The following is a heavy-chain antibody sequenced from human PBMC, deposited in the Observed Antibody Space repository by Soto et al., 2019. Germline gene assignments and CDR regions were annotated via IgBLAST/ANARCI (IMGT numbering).Heavy chain of an antibody. CDR1: GGTFSTYT. J-gene: IGHJ1*01. D-gene: IGHD3-22*01. CDR3: AGDPASHYNDSHAYSFP. V-gene: IGHV1-69*08. CDR2: IIPIIGII. Sequence: QVQLVQSGAEVKKPGSSVKVSCKASGGTFSTYTITWVRQAPGQGLEWMGRIIPIIGIINYAQKFQGRVNIPADKFTGTAYTALTRLRSDDTAVYYCAGDPASHYNDSHAYSFPWGQGTLVTVYS.